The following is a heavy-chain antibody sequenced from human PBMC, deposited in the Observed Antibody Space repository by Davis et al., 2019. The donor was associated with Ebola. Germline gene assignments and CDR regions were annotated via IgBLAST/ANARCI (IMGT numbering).Heavy chain of an antibody. J-gene: IGHJ6*04. CDR1: GFTFSTYS. CDR2: ISSDSDYI. D-gene: IGHD2-8*01. V-gene: IGHV3-21*01. CDR3: AKAANGVWTLTDV. Sequence: GESLKISCAASGFTFSTYSMSWVRQAPGKGLEWVSSISSDSDYIYYADSAKGRFTISRDNAKNSLYLQMNSLRAEDTAVYYCAKAANGVWTLTDVWGKGTTVTVSS.